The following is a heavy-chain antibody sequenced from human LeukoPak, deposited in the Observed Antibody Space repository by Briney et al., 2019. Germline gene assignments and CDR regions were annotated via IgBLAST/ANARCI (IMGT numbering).Heavy chain of an antibody. CDR2: IKKDGSDK. Sequence: GGSLILSCAASGVCFRSIWMSWVCHAPGKGLGWVASIKKDGSDKYYEESVKGRLTISRENARTSLYLQMNSLRAEVTAVYYCARVLWFGGIYYFDYWGQGTLVTVSS. J-gene: IGHJ4*02. CDR1: GVCFRSIW. V-gene: IGHV3-7*04. CDR3: ARVLWFGGIYYFDY. D-gene: IGHD3-10*01.